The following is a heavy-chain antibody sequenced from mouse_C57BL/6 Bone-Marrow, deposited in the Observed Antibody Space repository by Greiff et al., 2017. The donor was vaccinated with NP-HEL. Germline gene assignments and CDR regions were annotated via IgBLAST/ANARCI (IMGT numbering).Heavy chain of an antibody. CDR3: AIGGMVTTGYYYAMDY. CDR2: IHPSDSDT. CDR1: GYTFTSYW. J-gene: IGHJ4*01. D-gene: IGHD2-2*01. V-gene: IGHV1-74*01. Sequence: QVQLQQPGAELVKPGASVKVSCKASGYTFTSYWMHWVKQRPGQGLEWIGRIHPSDSDTNYNQKFKGKATLTVDKSSSTAYMQLSSLTSEDSAVYYCAIGGMVTTGYYYAMDYWGQGTSVTVSS.